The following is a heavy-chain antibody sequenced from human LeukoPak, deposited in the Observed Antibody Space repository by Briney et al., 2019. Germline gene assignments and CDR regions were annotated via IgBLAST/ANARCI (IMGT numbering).Heavy chain of an antibody. J-gene: IGHJ3*02. CDR1: GGSFSGYY. D-gene: IGHD2-2*02. CDR2: IYYSGST. CDR3: ARHYFYCSSTSCYRAAFDI. V-gene: IGHV4-59*08. Sequence: PSETLSLTCAVYGGSFSGYYWSWIRQPPGKGLEWIGYIYYSGSTNYNPSLKSRVTISVDTSKNQFSLKLSSVTAADTAVYYCARHYFYCSSTSCYRAAFDIWGQGTMVTVSS.